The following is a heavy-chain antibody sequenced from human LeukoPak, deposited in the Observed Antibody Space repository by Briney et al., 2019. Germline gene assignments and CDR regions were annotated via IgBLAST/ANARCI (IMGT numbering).Heavy chain of an antibody. Sequence: ASVKVSCKASGYILTSYGMHWVRQAPGQRLEWMGWINAGNGNTKSTQKFQGRVTITRETSAKTAYMELSGLRSEDTAVYYCARDSHPVTKGLYYYGMDVWGKGTTVTASS. V-gene: IGHV1-3*01. CDR3: ARDSHPVTKGLYYYGMDV. D-gene: IGHD4-17*01. J-gene: IGHJ6*04. CDR2: INAGNGNT. CDR1: GYILTSYG.